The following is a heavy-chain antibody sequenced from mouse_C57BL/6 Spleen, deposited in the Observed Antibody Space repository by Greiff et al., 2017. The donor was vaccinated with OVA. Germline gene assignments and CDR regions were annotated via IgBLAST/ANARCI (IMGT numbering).Heavy chain of an antibody. D-gene: IGHD3-3*01. CDR3: ARRLGGDWGYYFDY. J-gene: IGHJ2*01. Sequence: VQLQQPGAELVKPGASVKLSCKASGYTFTSYWMHWVKQRPGQGLEWIGMIHPNSGSTNYNEKFKSKATLTVDKSSSTAYMQLSSLTSEDSAVYYCARRLGGDWGYYFDYWGQGTTLTVSS. CDR2: IHPNSGST. CDR1: GYTFTSYW. V-gene: IGHV1-64*01.